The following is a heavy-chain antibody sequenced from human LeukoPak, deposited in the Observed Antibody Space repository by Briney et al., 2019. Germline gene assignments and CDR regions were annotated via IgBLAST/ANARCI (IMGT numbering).Heavy chain of an antibody. CDR2: IYYSGST. D-gene: IGHD3-10*01. Sequence: SETLSLTCTVSGGSISSSSYYWGWIRQPPGKGLECIGSIYYSGSTYYNPSLKSRVTISVDTSKNQFSLKLSSVTAADTAVYYCASCPWFGEDVGYWGQGTLVTVSS. CDR3: ASCPWFGEDVGY. CDR1: GGSISSSSYY. J-gene: IGHJ4*02. V-gene: IGHV4-39*07.